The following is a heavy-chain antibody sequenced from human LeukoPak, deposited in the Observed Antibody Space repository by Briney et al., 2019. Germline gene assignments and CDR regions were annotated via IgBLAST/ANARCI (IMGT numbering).Heavy chain of an antibody. V-gene: IGHV3-69-1*02. Sequence: GGSLKLSCAASGFTFSGSAMNWVRQAPGKGLEWISYISPSNTPAYADSVKGRFTISRDSAKSSVYLQMDSLRAEDTAVYYCATFHEPWGQGTLVTVSS. J-gene: IGHJ5*02. CDR2: ISPSNTPA. CDR3: ATFHEP. D-gene: IGHD2/OR15-2a*01. CDR1: GFTFSGSA.